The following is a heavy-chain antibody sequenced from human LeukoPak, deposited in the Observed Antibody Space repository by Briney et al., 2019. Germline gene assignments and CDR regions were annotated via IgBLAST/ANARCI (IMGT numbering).Heavy chain of an antibody. Sequence: SGPTLVNPTQPLTLTCTFSGFSLSTSGMRVSWIRQPPGKALEWLARIDWNDDKFYSTSLKTRLTISKDPSKNQVVLTMTHMDPVDTATYLCARETSDYSSSWYGYYFDYWGQGTLVTVSS. D-gene: IGHD6-13*01. CDR3: ARETSDYSSSWYGYYFDY. CDR1: GFSLSTSGMR. CDR2: IDWNDDK. V-gene: IGHV2-70*04. J-gene: IGHJ4*02.